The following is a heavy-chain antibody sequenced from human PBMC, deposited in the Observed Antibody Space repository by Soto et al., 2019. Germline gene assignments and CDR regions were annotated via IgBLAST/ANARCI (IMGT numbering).Heavy chain of an antibody. D-gene: IGHD3-3*01. CDR3: ARVFYDFGRGPHLDF. Sequence: SETLSLTCAVYGGSFSAYYWSWIRQPPGKGLEWIGEINHSGSTNYNPSLKSRVTLSVDTSKNQFSLKLSSVTAADTAVYYCARVFYDFGRGPHLDFWGKGTTVTVSS. CDR1: GGSFSAYY. J-gene: IGHJ6*04. CDR2: INHSGST. V-gene: IGHV4-34*01.